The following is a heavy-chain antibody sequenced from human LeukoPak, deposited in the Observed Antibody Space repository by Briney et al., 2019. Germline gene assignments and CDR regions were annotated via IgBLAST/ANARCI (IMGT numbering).Heavy chain of an antibody. Sequence: GGSLRLSCAASGFTFSSFEMNWVRQAPGKGLEWVSYISSSGSTIYYADSVKGRFTISRDSSKNILYLQMNSLRAEDTAVYYCAKDRCSNGIGCYYYYMDVWGKGTTVTISS. CDR1: GFTFSSFE. CDR2: ISSSGSTI. J-gene: IGHJ6*03. CDR3: AKDRCSNGIGCYYYYMDV. V-gene: IGHV3-48*03. D-gene: IGHD2-8*01.